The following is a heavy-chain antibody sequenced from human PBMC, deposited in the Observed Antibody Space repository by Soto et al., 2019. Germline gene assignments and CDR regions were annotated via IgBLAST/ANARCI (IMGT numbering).Heavy chain of an antibody. J-gene: IGHJ4*02. CDR2: ISYDGGNK. CDR1: GVTFSSYG. V-gene: IGHV3-30*18. Sequence: GGSLRLSCAASGVTFSSYGMRWVRQAPGKGLEWVAVISYDGGNKYYADSVKGRFTISRDNSKNTLYLQMNGLRAEDTAVYYCAKGSPPWLVEAYFDYWGQGTLVTVSS. CDR3: AKGSPPWLVEAYFDY. D-gene: IGHD6-19*01.